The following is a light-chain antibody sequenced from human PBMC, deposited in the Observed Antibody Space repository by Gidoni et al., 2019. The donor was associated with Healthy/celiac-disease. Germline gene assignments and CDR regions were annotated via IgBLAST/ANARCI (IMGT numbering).Light chain of an antibody. CDR2: WAS. CDR3: QQYYSTPHT. CDR1: QSVLYCSNNKNY. Sequence: IVMTQSPHSLAVSPGERATINCKSSQSVLYCSNNKNYLAWYQQKPGQPPKLLIYWASTRESGVPDRFSGSGSGTDFTLTISSLQAEDVAVYYCQQYYSTPHTFGQGTKLEIK. J-gene: IGKJ2*01. V-gene: IGKV4-1*01.